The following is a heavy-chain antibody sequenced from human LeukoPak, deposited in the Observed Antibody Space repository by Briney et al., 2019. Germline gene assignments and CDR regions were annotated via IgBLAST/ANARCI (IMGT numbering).Heavy chain of an antibody. Sequence: SVKVSCKASGGTFTSYAISWVRQAPGQGLEWMGGIIPILATANYAQKLQGRVTITTDESTSTAYMELSRLRSEDTAVYYCATSDPDVWGRLSFDPWGQGTQVTVSS. J-gene: IGHJ5*02. V-gene: IGHV1-69*05. CDR2: IIPILATA. CDR1: GGTFTSYA. CDR3: ATSDPDVWGRLSFDP. D-gene: IGHD3-16*01.